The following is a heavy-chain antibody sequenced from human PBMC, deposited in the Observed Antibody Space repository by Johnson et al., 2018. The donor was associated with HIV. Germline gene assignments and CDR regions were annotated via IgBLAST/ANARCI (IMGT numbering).Heavy chain of an antibody. J-gene: IGHJ3*02. CDR2: ISSSGRTI. CDR3: AREEGNYILTGYSGAFDI. CDR1: GFTFSDYY. Sequence: QVQLVESGGGLVQPGGSLRLSCAASGFTFSDYYMTWIRQAPGKGLECVSYISSSGRTIYYADSVKGRFTISRDNAKNSLYLQMNSLSAEDTAVYYCAREEGNYILTGYSGAFDIWGQGTMVTVSS. V-gene: IGHV3-11*04. D-gene: IGHD3-9*01.